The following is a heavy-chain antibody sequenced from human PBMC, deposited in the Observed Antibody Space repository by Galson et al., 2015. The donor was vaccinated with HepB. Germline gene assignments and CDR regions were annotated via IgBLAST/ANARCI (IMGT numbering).Heavy chain of an antibody. CDR1: VFSLTTPAVG. V-gene: IGHV2-5*02. Sequence: PALVKPTQTLTLTCTFSVFSLTTPAVGGGWIRPPPGKALEWLALIYSDDEKRYSPYLKSRLTITKDTSKNQGVLTRTNMDPVDTATYYCSHSGYYDSGGYPSWSDYWGQGTLVTVSS. CDR3: SHSGYYDSGGYPSWSDY. J-gene: IGHJ4*02. CDR2: IYSDDEK. D-gene: IGHD3-22*01.